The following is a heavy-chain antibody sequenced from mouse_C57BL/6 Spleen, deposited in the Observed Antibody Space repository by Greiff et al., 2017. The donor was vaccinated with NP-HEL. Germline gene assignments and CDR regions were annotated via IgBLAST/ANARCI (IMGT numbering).Heavy chain of an antibody. CDR3: AMDGSSPSFAY. CDR2: IYPRDGST. D-gene: IGHD1-1*01. J-gene: IGHJ3*01. V-gene: IGHV1-85*01. CDR1: GYTFTSYD. Sequence: VQRVESGPELVKPGASVKLSCKASGYTFTSYDINWVKQRPGQGLEWIGWIYPRDGSTKYNEKFKGKATLTVDTSSSTAYMELHSLTSEDSAVYFCAMDGSSPSFAYWGQGTLVTVSA.